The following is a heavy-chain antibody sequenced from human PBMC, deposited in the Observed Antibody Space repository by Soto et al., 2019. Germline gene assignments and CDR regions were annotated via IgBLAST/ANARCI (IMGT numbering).Heavy chain of an antibody. CDR1: GFTFSSYS. CDR2: ISSSSSYI. J-gene: IGHJ6*02. Sequence: GGSLRLSCAASGFTFSSYSMNWVRQAPGKGLEWVSSISSSSSYIYYADSVKGRFTISRDNAKNSLYLQMNSLRAEDTAVYYCAREGDFWSGYYRALDVWGQGTTVTVSS. D-gene: IGHD3-3*01. V-gene: IGHV3-21*01. CDR3: AREGDFWSGYYRALDV.